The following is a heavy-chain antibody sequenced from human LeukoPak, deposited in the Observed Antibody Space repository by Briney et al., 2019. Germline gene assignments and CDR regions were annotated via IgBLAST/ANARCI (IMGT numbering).Heavy chain of an antibody. Sequence: GSXXXXYWSXXXXPPGKGLEWIGEINHSGSTNYNPSLKSRVTISVDTSKNQFSLKLSSVTAADTAVYYCARKYCTNGVCYPNWFDPWGQGTLVTVSS. V-gene: IGHV4-34*01. CDR1: GSXXXXY. J-gene: IGHJ5*02. CDR2: INHSGST. D-gene: IGHD2-8*01. CDR3: ARKYCTNGVCYPNWFDP.